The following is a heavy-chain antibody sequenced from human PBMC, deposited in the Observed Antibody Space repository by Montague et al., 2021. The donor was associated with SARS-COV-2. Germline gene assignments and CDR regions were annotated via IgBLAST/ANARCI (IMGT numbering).Heavy chain of an antibody. CDR1: GGSISSSSYY. V-gene: IGHV4-39*07. J-gene: IGHJ6*02. CDR3: ARVGRQQLVRLSGMDV. Sequence: PTCTVSGGSISSSSYYWGWIRQPPGKGLEWIGSIYYSGSTYYNPSLKSRVTISVDTSKNQFSLKLSSVTAADTAVYYCARVGRQQLVRLSGMDVWGQGTTVTVSS. CDR2: IYYSGST. D-gene: IGHD6-13*01.